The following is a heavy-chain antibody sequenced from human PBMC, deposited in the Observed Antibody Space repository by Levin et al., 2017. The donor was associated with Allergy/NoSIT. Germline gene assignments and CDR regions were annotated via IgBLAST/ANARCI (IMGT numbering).Heavy chain of an antibody. CDR2: IIPIFGTA. V-gene: IGHV1-69*13. CDR3: AVNPMIVGGGGAFDI. J-gene: IGHJ3*02. D-gene: IGHD3-22*01. CDR1: GGTFSSYA. Sequence: SVKVSCKASGGTFSSYAISWVRQAPGQGLEWMGGIIPIFGTANYAQKFQGRVTITADESTSTAYMELSSLRSEDTAVYYCAVNPMIVGGGGAFDIWGQGTMVTVSS.